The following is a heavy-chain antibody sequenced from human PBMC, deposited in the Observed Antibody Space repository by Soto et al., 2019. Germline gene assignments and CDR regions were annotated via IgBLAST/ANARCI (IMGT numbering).Heavy chain of an antibody. CDR1: GFTFRNYW. CDR3: VKDNWNSY. V-gene: IGHV3-74*01. Sequence: GGSLRLSCAASGFTFRNYWMHWVRQAPGKGLVWVSRVTSDGSSTNYADSVKGRFTISRDNAKNTLYLQMNSLRAEDTAVYYCVKDNWNSYWSQGTLVTVSS. J-gene: IGHJ4*02. D-gene: IGHD1-1*01. CDR2: VTSDGSST.